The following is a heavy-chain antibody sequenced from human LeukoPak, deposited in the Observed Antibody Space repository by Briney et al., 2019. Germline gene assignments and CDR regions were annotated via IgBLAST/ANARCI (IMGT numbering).Heavy chain of an antibody. Sequence: PSQTLSLTCTVSGGSISSGGYYWSWIRQPPGKGLEWIGYIYHSGSTYYNPSLKSRVTISVDRSKNQFSLKLSSVTAADTAVYYCAKAPEGTEWELDYWGQGTLVTVSS. D-gene: IGHD1-26*01. J-gene: IGHJ4*02. CDR3: AKAPEGTEWELDY. CDR2: IYHSGST. V-gene: IGHV4-30-2*01. CDR1: GGSISSGGYY.